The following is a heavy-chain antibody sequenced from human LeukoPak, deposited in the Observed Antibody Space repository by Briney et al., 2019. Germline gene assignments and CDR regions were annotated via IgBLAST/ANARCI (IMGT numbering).Heavy chain of an antibody. CDR3: ARGKQLQRGGYFDY. CDR2: IYYSGST. V-gene: IGHV4-39*07. D-gene: IGHD6-6*01. J-gene: IGHJ4*02. Sequence: SETLSLTCTVSGGSISSSSYYWGWIRQPPGKGLEWIGSIYYSGSTYYNPSLKSRVTISVDTSKNQFSLKLSSVTAADTAVYYCARGKQLQRGGYFDYWGQGTLVTVSS. CDR1: GGSISSSSYY.